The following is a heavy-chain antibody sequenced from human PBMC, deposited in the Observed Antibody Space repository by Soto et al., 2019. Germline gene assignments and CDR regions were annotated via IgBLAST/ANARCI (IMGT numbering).Heavy chain of an antibody. J-gene: IGHJ1*01. D-gene: IGHD6-13*01. CDR1: GFTFNAYA. V-gene: IGHV3-9*01. CDR3: VKDESINWYSGHFRH. CDR2: INWNSGSI. Sequence: EVQLVESGGGLVQPGRSLRLSCAASGFTFNAYAMHWVRQVPGKGLEWVSGINWNSGSIAYGDAVKGRFAISRDNAKNSLHLKMNSLSAEDTAFYYCVKDESINWYSGHFRHWGQGTLVTVSS.